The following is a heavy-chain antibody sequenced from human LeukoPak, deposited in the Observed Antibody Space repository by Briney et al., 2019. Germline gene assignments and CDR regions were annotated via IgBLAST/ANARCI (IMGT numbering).Heavy chain of an antibody. V-gene: IGHV3-21*01. D-gene: IGHD3-22*01. Sequence: GGSLRLSCTASGFTFSGYSMNWIRQAPGKGLEWVSSFGTRSTSVYHAGSVKGRFAISRDNAKNSLYLQMNSPRAEDTALYYCAREVSEGFDFWGQGTLVTVSS. CDR1: GFTFSGYS. CDR3: AREVSEGFDF. CDR2: FGTRSTSV. J-gene: IGHJ4*02.